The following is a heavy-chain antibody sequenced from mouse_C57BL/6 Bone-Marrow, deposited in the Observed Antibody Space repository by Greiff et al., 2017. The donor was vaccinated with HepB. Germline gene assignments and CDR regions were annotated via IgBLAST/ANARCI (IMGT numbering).Heavy chain of an antibody. CDR2: IYPRSGNT. V-gene: IGHV1-81*01. CDR3: AREGVYYYYAMDY. J-gene: IGHJ4*01. D-gene: IGHD1-3*01. Sequence: VQLQQSGAELARPGASVKLSCKASGYTFTSYGISWVKQRTGQGLEWIGEIYPRSGNTYYNEKFKGKATLTADKSSSKAYMELRSLTSEDSAVYFCAREGVYYYYAMDYWGQGTSVTVSS. CDR1: GYTFTSYG.